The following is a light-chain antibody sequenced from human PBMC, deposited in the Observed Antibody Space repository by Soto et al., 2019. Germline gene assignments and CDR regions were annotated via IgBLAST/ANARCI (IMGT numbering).Light chain of an antibody. Sequence: DIQMTQSPSTLSASVGDRVTITCRASQSISSWLAWYQQKPRKAPKLLIYDASSLESGVPSRFSGSGSGTEFTLTISSLQPDDFATYDCQQYNSYSWTFGQGTKVEIK. J-gene: IGKJ1*01. CDR2: DAS. CDR1: QSISSW. CDR3: QQYNSYSWT. V-gene: IGKV1-5*01.